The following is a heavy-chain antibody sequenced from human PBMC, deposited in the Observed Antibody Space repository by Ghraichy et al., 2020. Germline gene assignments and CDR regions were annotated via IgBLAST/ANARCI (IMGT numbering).Heavy chain of an antibody. Sequence: SETLSLTCDVSDYSISSDSYWGWIRQSRGKGLEWIGTMYRGGTTYYNPSLESRAAMSVDTSKKEFSLKLNSVTAADTALYYCAFSPNLYFFDYLGQGTQVTVSS. CDR3: AFSPNLYFFDY. CDR1: DYSISSDSY. CDR2: MYRGGTT. J-gene: IGHJ4*02. V-gene: IGHV4-38-2*01. D-gene: IGHD2-8*01.